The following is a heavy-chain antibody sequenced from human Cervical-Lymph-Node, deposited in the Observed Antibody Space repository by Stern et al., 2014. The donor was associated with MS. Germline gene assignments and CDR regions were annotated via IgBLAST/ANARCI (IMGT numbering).Heavy chain of an antibody. CDR2: ISGSGGNT. V-gene: IGHV3-23*04. Sequence: EMQLVESGGGLVQPGGSLRLSCAASGFTFSNYAMTWVRPAPGKGLEWVYRISGSGGNTFYEGTVKGRFTISRDNSKNTLYQQMNSLRDEDTAVYYCAKGFTVTGAGYGVDVWGQGTTVIVSS. CDR3: AKGFTVTGAGYGVDV. J-gene: IGHJ6*02. CDR1: GFTFSNYA. D-gene: IGHD6-19*01.